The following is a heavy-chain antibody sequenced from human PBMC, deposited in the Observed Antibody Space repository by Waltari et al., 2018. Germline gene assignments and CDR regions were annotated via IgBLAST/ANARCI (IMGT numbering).Heavy chain of an antibody. D-gene: IGHD3-10*01. Sequence: QVQLVESGGGVVQPGRSLRLSCAASGFTFSSYAMHWVRQAPGKGLEWVAVISYDGSNKYYADSVKGRFTISRDNSKNTLYLQMNSLRAEDTAVYYCARRGSYFDYWGQGTLVTVSS. CDR2: ISYDGSNK. CDR1: GFTFSSYA. V-gene: IGHV3-30-3*01. CDR3: ARRGSYFDY. J-gene: IGHJ4*02.